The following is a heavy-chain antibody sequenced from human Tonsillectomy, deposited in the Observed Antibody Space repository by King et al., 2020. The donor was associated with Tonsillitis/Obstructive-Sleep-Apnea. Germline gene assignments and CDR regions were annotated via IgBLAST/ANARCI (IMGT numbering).Heavy chain of an antibody. Sequence: VQLVESGGGVVQPGRSLRLSCAASRFIFSSYGMHWVRQAPGKGLEWVAVIWYDGTNEYYTDSVKGRFTISRDNSKNTLYLQMSSLRAEDTAVYYCARDNVLPAARNGRYMDVSGKGTTVTVSS. CDR2: IWYDGTNE. V-gene: IGHV3-33*01. CDR1: RFIFSSYG. D-gene: IGHD2-2*01. J-gene: IGHJ6*03. CDR3: ARDNVLPAARNGRYMDV.